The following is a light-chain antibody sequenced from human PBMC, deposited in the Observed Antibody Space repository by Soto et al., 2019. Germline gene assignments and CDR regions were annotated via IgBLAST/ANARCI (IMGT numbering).Light chain of an antibody. CDR2: AAS. Sequence: AIRMTQSPSSFSASTGDRVTITCRASQGISSYLAWYQQKPGKAPKLLIYAASTLQSGVPSRFGGSGSGTDFTLTISCLQSEDFATYYCQQYYSYPWTFDQGTKVEIK. CDR3: QQYYSYPWT. J-gene: IGKJ1*01. CDR1: QGISSY. V-gene: IGKV1-8*01.